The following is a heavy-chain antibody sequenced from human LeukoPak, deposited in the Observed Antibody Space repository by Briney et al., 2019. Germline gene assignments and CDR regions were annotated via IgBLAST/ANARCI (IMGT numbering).Heavy chain of an antibody. Sequence: GASVKVSCKASGYTFVSYDINWVRQATGQGLEWMGWMNPNSGNTGYAQKFQGRVTMTRNTSISTAYMELSSLRSEDTAVYYCARGGYCSSTSCPDWFDPWGQGTLVTVSS. D-gene: IGHD2-2*01. CDR2: MNPNSGNT. J-gene: IGHJ5*02. CDR1: GYTFVSYD. V-gene: IGHV1-8*01. CDR3: ARGGYCSSTSCPDWFDP.